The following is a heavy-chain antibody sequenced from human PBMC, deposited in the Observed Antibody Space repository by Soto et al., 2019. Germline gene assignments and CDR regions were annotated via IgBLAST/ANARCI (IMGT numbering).Heavy chain of an antibody. Sequence: SETLSLTCTVSGDSTRSGNYYWSWIRQFPEKGLEWIGYIYYSGSSNYNPSLKSRVSISVDTSKNQFSLKLRSVTAADTAVYYCARSVFPWGQGTLVTVSS. V-gene: IGHV4-30-4*01. CDR1: GDSTRSGNYY. CDR3: ARSVFP. J-gene: IGHJ5*02. CDR2: IYYSGSS.